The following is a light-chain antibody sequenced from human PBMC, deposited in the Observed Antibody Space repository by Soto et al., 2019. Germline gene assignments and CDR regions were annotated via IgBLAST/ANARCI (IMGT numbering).Light chain of an antibody. CDR2: GAS. Sequence: EIVLTQSPGTLSLSPWERATLSCRASQSVPSKYLAWYQQNPGQAPRLLIYGASNRATGIPDKFSGSRSGTDFTLTISRLEPEDFAVYYCQQYNKWPPITFGQGTRLEIK. CDR3: QQYNKWPPIT. CDR1: QSVPSKY. J-gene: IGKJ5*01. V-gene: IGKV3-20*01.